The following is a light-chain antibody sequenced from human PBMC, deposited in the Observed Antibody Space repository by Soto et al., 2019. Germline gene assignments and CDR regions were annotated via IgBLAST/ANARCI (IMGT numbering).Light chain of an antibody. Sequence: QSVLTQPPSASGTPGQRVTISCSGSSSNIGSNYVYWYQQLPGTAPKLLIYRNNQRPSGVPDRFSGSKSGTSASLAISGLRSEDEADYCCEAWDDSLSGCYVFGTGTKVTVL. V-gene: IGLV1-47*01. J-gene: IGLJ1*01. CDR2: RNN. CDR3: EAWDDSLSGCYV. CDR1: SSNIGSNY.